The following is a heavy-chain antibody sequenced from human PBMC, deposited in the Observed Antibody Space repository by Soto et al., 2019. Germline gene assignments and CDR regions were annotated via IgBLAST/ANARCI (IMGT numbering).Heavy chain of an antibody. J-gene: IGHJ6*02. CDR1: GGPFSGYS. CDR2: INHSGSA. CDR3: ARGKPSGYRFGPRNFFYYGLDV. D-gene: IGHD5-18*01. V-gene: IGHV4-34*01. Sequence: PSDTLSLTCAVYGGPFSGYSCSWIRQPPGPGLEWNGEINHSGSANHNPSLKSRLTLSLDTSKNQFSLKVASVTAADTAVYFCARGKPSGYRFGPRNFFYYGLDVWGPGTTVTVSS.